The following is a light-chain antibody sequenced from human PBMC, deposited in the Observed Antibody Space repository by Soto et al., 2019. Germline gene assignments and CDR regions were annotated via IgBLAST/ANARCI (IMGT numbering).Light chain of an antibody. Sequence: EIVLTQSPATLSLSPGESATLSCGASQSVSTYLAWYQQKPGQAPRLLIYDASNRATGIPARFSGSGSGTDFTLTISSLEPEDFAVYYGQQRSTWPPITFGQGTRLEIK. CDR1: QSVSTY. CDR3: QQRSTWPPIT. V-gene: IGKV3-11*01. J-gene: IGKJ5*01. CDR2: DAS.